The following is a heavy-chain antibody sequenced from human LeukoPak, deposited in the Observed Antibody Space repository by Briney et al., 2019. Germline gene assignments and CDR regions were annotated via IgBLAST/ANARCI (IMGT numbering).Heavy chain of an antibody. CDR1: GYTFTSYG. CDR2: VSAYNGNT. V-gene: IGHV1-18*01. CDR3: ASVVPAAKGGDWFDP. D-gene: IGHD2-2*01. J-gene: IGHJ5*02. Sequence: ASVKVSCKASGYTFTSYGFSWVRQAPGQGLEWMGWVSAYNGNTNYAQKFQGRVTITADKSTSTAYMELSSLRSEDTAVYYCASVVPAAKGGDWFDPWGQGTLVTVSS.